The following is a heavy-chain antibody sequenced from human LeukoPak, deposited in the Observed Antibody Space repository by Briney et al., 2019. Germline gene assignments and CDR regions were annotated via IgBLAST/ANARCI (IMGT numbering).Heavy chain of an antibody. CDR2: IRYDGSNK. J-gene: IGHJ6*03. CDR1: GFTFSSYG. Sequence: GGSLRLSCAASGFTFSSYGMHWVRQAPGKGLEWVAFIRYDGSNKYYADSVKGRFTISRDNSKNTLYLQMNSLRAEGTAVYYCANLEQQLVFVYYYYYMDVWGKGTTVTISS. CDR3: ANLEQQLVFVYYYYYMDV. D-gene: IGHD6-13*01. V-gene: IGHV3-30*02.